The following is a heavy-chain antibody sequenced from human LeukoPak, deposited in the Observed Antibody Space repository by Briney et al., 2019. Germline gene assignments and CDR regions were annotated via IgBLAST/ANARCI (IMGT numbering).Heavy chain of an antibody. CDR2: ISAYNGNT. V-gene: IGHV1-18*01. CDR3: ARDRVRYGSASYYWFDP. D-gene: IGHD3-10*01. CDR1: GYTFTSYG. J-gene: IGHJ5*02. Sequence: ASVKVSCKASGYTFTSYGISWVRQAPGQGLEWMGWISAYNGNTNYAQKLQGRVTITTDTSTSTAYMELRSLRSDDTAVYYCARDRVRYGSASYYWFDPWGQGTLVTVSS.